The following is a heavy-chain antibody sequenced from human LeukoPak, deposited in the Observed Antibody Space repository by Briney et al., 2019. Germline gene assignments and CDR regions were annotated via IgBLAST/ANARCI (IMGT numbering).Heavy chain of an antibody. J-gene: IGHJ5*02. Sequence: SETLSLTCTVSGYSITSAYYWSWIRQPPGKGLEWIGEINHSGSTNYNPSLKSRVTISVDTSKNQFSLKLSSVTAADTAVYYCARDSMTTVTTKWFDPWGQGTLVTVSS. CDR1: GYSITSAYY. CDR3: ARDSMTTVTTKWFDP. D-gene: IGHD4-17*01. V-gene: IGHV4-38-2*02. CDR2: INHSGST.